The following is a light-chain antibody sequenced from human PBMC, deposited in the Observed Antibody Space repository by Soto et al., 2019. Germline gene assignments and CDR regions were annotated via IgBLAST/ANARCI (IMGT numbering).Light chain of an antibody. J-gene: IGLJ2*01. CDR3: QTWDSSTVV. CDR2: QDN. V-gene: IGLV3-1*01. CDR1: ALGDKF. Sequence: SYELSQPPSVSVSPGQTVSITCSGEALGDKFIYWYQQKPGQSPVLVISQDNRRPSGIPERFSGSNSGNTATLTISGTQAMDEADYYCQTWDSSTVVFGGGTQLTVL.